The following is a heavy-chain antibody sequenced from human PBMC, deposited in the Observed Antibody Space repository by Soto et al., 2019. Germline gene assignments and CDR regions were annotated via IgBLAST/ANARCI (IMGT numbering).Heavy chain of an antibody. V-gene: IGHV1-69*12. D-gene: IGHD5-12*01. J-gene: IGHJ4*02. CDR2: IVPIFGSR. CDR1: GDSFSSYA. CDR3: ARDGDSGTYEY. Sequence: QVQLVQSGAEVKKPGSSVKVSCKASGDSFSSYAMSWVRQAPGQGLEWMGGIVPIFGSRNYAQKLQGRVTITADESTSTVYMQLTSLTYDDTATYYCARDGDSGTYEYWGQGTLVTVSS.